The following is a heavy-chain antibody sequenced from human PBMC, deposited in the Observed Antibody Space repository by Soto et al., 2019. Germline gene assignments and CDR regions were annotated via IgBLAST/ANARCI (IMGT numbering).Heavy chain of an antibody. Sequence: ASVKVSCKASGYTFTSYDINWVRQATGQGLEWMGWVNPNSGNTGYAQKFQGRVTMTRNTSISTAYMELSSLRSEDTAVYYCARTSSGWYAPLDYWGQGPLVTVSS. D-gene: IGHD6-19*01. J-gene: IGHJ4*02. V-gene: IGHV1-8*01. CDR1: GYTFTSYD. CDR2: VNPNSGNT. CDR3: ARTSSGWYAPLDY.